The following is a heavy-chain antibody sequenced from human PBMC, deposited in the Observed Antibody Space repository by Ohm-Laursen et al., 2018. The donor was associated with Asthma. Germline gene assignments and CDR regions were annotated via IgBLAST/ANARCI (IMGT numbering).Heavy chain of an antibody. J-gene: IGHJ4*02. CDR2: ISYDGSNK. Sequence: SLRLSCTASGFTFSSYAMHWVRQAPGKGLEWVAVISYDGSNKYYADSVKGRFTISRDNSKNTLYLQMNSLRAEDTAVYYCARDLLTIAVAGNFDYWGQGTLATVSS. CDR1: GFTFSSYA. CDR3: ARDLLTIAVAGNFDY. V-gene: IGHV3-30-3*01. D-gene: IGHD6-19*01.